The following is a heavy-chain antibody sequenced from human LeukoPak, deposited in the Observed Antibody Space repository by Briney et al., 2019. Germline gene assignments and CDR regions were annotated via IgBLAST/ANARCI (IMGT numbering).Heavy chain of an antibody. V-gene: IGHV3-9*01. CDR3: AKDIDYGSGTYFKSFDY. CDR1: GFNFDEYA. CDR2: ISWTGDRT. D-gene: IGHD3-10*01. Sequence: PGGSLRLSCTASGFNFDEYAMYWVRQAPGKGLEWVSGISWTGDRTTYADSVKGRFTISGDNAKKSLYLQMNSLRADDTALYYCAKDIDYGSGTYFKSFDYWGQGTRVAVSS. J-gene: IGHJ4*02.